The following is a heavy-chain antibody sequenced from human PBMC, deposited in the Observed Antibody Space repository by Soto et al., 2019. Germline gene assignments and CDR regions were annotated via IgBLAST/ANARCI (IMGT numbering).Heavy chain of an antibody. Sequence: EVQLVESGGGLVQPGGSLRLSCAASGFTFSSYWMHWVRQAPGKGLVWVSRINSDGNSTSHADSVKGRFTISRDNDKNRLYLQMNSLRAEDTAVYYCANYYDTQARAGGMDVWDQGTTVTVSS. V-gene: IGHV3-74*01. CDR2: INSDGNST. CDR1: GFTFSSYW. CDR3: ANYYDTQARAGGMDV. J-gene: IGHJ6*02. D-gene: IGHD3-22*01.